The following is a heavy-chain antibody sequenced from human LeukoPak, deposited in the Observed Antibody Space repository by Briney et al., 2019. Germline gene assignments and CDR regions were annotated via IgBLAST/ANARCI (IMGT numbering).Heavy chain of an antibody. Sequence: ASVKVSCKASGGTFSSYAISWVRQAPGQGLEWVGRIIPILGIASYAQKFQGRVTITADKSTSTAYMELSSLRSEDTAVYYCARVAYYYYYGMDVWGQGTTVTVSS. CDR2: IIPILGIA. CDR1: GGTFSSYA. CDR3: ARVAYYYYYGMDV. V-gene: IGHV1-69*04. J-gene: IGHJ6*02.